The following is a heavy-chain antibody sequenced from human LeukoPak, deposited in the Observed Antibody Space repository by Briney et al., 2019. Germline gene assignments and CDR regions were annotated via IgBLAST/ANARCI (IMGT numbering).Heavy chain of an antibody. J-gene: IGHJ1*01. CDR3: AKDGDYYDSSGYFPFQH. CDR2: IDARSGIT. CDR1: GFTFTIFG. D-gene: IGHD3-22*01. Sequence: GGSLRLSCAASGFTFTIFGLNWVRQAPGKVPEWVSYIDARSGITYYADSVQGRFTISRDNAQESVFLQMNSLRADDTAVYYCAKDGDYYDSSGYFPFQHWGQGTLVTVSS. V-gene: IGHV3-48*01.